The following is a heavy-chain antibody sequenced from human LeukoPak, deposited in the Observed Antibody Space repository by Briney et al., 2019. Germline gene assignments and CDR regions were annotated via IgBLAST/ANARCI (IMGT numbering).Heavy chain of an antibody. D-gene: IGHD5-18*01. CDR2: IVVGSGNT. V-gene: IGHV1-58*02. Sequence: VASVKVSCKASGFTFTSSAMQWVRQARGQRLERIGWIVVGSGNTNYAQKFQERVTITRDMSTSTAYMELSSLRAEDTAVYCCARDLEQSWGPLYSYGTPPDYWGQGTLVTVSS. CDR1: GFTFTSSA. J-gene: IGHJ4*02. CDR3: ARDLEQSWGPLYSYGTPPDY.